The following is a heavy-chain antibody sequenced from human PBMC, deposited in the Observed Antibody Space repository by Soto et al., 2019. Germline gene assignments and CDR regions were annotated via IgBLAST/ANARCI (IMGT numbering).Heavy chain of an antibody. D-gene: IGHD6-19*01. V-gene: IGHV4-59*12. CDR1: GDSISTYY. Sequence: SETLSLTCTVSGDSISTYYWTWIRQPPGKGLEWIGYIYYTGSTNYNPSLKSRVTMSVDTSKNQFSLKLSSVTAADTAVYYCARGAVAGTWWFDPWGQGTLVTVSS. J-gene: IGHJ5*02. CDR3: ARGAVAGTWWFDP. CDR2: IYYTGST.